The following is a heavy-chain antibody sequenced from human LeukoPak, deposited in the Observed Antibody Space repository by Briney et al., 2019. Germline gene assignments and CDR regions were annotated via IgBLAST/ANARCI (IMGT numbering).Heavy chain of an antibody. J-gene: IGHJ4*02. CDR3: AKGDYYYDSSGFDY. CDR1: GFTFSCYA. CDR2: ISGSGGST. D-gene: IGHD3-22*01. V-gene: IGHV3-23*01. Sequence: GGSLRLSCAASGFTFSCYAMSWVRQAPGKGLEWVSAISGSGGSTYYADSVKGRFTISRDNSKNTLYLQMNSLRAEDTAVYYCAKGDYYYDSSGFDYWGQGTLVTVSS.